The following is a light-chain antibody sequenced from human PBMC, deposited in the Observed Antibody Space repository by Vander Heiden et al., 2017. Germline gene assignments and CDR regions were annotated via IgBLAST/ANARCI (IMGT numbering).Light chain of an antibody. V-gene: IGLV2-23*01. CDR2: EGS. CDR1: SSDVGSYNL. Sequence: QSALTQTASVSGSPGKSITISCTGTSSDVGSYNLVCYDQQHPAKATKLMIYEGSKLASGVSNSCSGSKSGNTASLTISGLQAEDEADYYGCSYAGSSTGVFGTGTKVTVL. J-gene: IGLJ1*01. CDR3: CSYAGSSTGV.